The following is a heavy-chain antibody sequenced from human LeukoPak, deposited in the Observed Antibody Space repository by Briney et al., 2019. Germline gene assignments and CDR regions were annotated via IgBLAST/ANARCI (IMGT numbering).Heavy chain of an antibody. J-gene: IGHJ4*02. CDR1: GYTFTGYY. D-gene: IGHD4-17*01. Sequence: GASVKVSCKASGYTFTGYYIHWVRQAPGQGLEWMGWINPKSGGTNYAQKFQGRVTMTRDTSISTAYMEPSRLRSDDTAVYYCTRDGPGVTTNFDYWGQGTLVTVSS. CDR2: INPKSGGT. CDR3: TRDGPGVTTNFDY. V-gene: IGHV1-2*02.